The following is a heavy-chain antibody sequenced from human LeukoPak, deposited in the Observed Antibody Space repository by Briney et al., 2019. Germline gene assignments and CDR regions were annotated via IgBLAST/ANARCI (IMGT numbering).Heavy chain of an antibody. CDR1: GFTVSSNY. CDR3: ARAVFSYCSGGSCPYFDY. V-gene: IGHV3-53*01. D-gene: IGHD2-15*01. J-gene: IGHJ4*02. Sequence: GGSLRLSCAASGFTVSSNYMSWVRQAPGKGLEWVSIIYAGGSTSYADSVKGRFTTSRDSSKNMLYLQMNSLGAEDTAVYYCARAVFSYCSGGSCPYFDYWGQGTLVTVSS. CDR2: IYAGGST.